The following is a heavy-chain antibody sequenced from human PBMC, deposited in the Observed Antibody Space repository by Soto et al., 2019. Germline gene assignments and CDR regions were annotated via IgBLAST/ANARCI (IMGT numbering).Heavy chain of an antibody. J-gene: IGHJ5*02. CDR2: INHSGST. CDR1: GGSFSGYY. CDR3: GSGVFLPGYYKGRIGGWFDP. Sequence: SETLSLTCAVYGGSFSGYYWSWIRQPPGKGLEWIGEINHSGSTNYNPSIKSRVTISVDTSKNQFSLKLSPVTAADTARYYCGSGVFLPGYYKGRIGGWFDPWGKGTLVTVSS. V-gene: IGHV4-34*01. D-gene: IGHD3-9*01.